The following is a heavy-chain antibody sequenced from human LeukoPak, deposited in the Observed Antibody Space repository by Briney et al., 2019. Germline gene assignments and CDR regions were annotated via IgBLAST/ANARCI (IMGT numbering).Heavy chain of an antibody. CDR3: ARRGLYGAHNWFDP. D-gene: IGHD4-17*01. J-gene: IGHJ5*02. CDR1: GGTFSSYA. CDR2: IIPIFGTA. V-gene: IGHV1-69*06. Sequence: SVKVSCKASGGTFSSYAISWVRQAPGQGLEWMGGIIPIFGTANYAQKFQGRVTITADKSTSTAYMELSSLRSEDTAVYYCARRGLYGAHNWFDPWGQGTLVTVSS.